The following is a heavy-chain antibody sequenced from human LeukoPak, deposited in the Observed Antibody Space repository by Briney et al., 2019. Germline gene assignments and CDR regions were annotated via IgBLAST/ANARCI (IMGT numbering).Heavy chain of an antibody. CDR2: ISYSGAN. J-gene: IGHJ5*02. Sequence: SETLSLTCTVSGGSVSSSSYYWGWIRQPPGQGLEWIGSISYSGANYNNPSLKSRVSISIATSKNQFYVKMPSVTAAATDMYYCASMGTLRSWGQGNLVTVSS. CDR3: ASMGTLRS. CDR1: GGSVSSSSYY. V-gene: IGHV4-39*01. D-gene: IGHD3-10*01.